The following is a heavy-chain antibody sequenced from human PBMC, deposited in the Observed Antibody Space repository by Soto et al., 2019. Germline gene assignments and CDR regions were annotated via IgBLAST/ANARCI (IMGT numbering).Heavy chain of an antibody. CDR2: ISPDNGNT. V-gene: IGHV1-18*01. CDR3: ASALGYSGYAGMDV. D-gene: IGHD5-12*01. CDR1: GYTFTMYG. Sequence: QVQLVQSGGEVKKPGASVKVSCKASGYTFTMYGINWVRQAPGQGLEWMGWISPDNGNTNYAQKLQGRVTMTTDTSTSTAYMELRSLRSDDTAVYYCASALGYSGYAGMDVWGQGTTVTVSS. J-gene: IGHJ6*02.